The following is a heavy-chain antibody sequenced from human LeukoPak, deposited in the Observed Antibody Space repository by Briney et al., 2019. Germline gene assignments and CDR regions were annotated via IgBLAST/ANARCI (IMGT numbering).Heavy chain of an antibody. J-gene: IGHJ3*02. D-gene: IGHD4-17*01. CDR1: GFTFSSYW. V-gene: IGHV3-74*01. CDR2: INSAGSDT. CDR3: ARVDYGDYVAAVDI. Sequence: PGGSLRLSCAASGFTFSSYWMHWVRQTPGKGLVWVSRINSAGSDTSYADSVKGRFTISRDNAKNTLYLQMNNLRAEDTAVYHCARVDYGDYVAAVDIWGQGTMVTVFS.